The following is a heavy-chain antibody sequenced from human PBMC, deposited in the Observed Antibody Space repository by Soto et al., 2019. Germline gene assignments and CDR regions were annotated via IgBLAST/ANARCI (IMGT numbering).Heavy chain of an antibody. V-gene: IGHV3-23*01. J-gene: IGHJ4*02. D-gene: IGHD3-10*01. Sequence: EVQLLESGGGLVQPGGSLRLSCAASGFTFSSYAMSWVRQAPGKGLEWVSAISGSGGSTYYADSVKGRFTISRDNSKNTLYLQMNSLRAEDTAVYYCAKDHRFGEPISFHFDYWGQGTLVTVSS. CDR1: GFTFSSYA. CDR2: ISGSGGST. CDR3: AKDHRFGEPISFHFDY.